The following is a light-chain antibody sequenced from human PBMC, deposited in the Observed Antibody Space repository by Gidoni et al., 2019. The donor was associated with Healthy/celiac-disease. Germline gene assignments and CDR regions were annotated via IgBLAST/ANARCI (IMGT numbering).Light chain of an antibody. V-gene: IGLV1-40*01. Sequence: QSVLTPPPSVSGAPGQRVTISCTGSSSNIGAGYDVHWYQQLPGTAPKLLIYDNSNRPSGVPDRFSGSKSGTSASLAITGLQAEDEADYYCQSYDSSLSGSRVFGGGTKLTVL. CDR2: DNS. J-gene: IGLJ3*02. CDR3: QSYDSSLSGSRV. CDR1: SSNIGAGYD.